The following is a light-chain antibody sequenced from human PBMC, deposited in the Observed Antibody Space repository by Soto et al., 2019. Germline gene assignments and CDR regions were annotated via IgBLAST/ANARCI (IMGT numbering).Light chain of an antibody. CDR3: SSYAGSNNLGV. Sequence: QSVLTQPPSASGSPGQSVAVSCTGTSSDVGGYNYVSWYQQHPGKAPKLMIYEVSKRPSGVPDRFSGSKSGNTASLTVSGLXXEDEADYYCSSYAGSNNLGVFGTGTKVTVL. V-gene: IGLV2-8*01. J-gene: IGLJ1*01. CDR1: SSDVGGYNY. CDR2: EVS.